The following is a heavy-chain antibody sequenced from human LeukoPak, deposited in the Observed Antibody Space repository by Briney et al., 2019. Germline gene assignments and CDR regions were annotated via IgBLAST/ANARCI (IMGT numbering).Heavy chain of an antibody. Sequence: GGSLRLSCAASGFTFSNYAMHWVRQAPGKGLEYVSAISSNGGSTYYANSVKGRFTISRDNSKNTLYLQMGSLRAEDMAVYYCARLVMIVRAPDYWGQGTLVTVSS. CDR1: GFTFSNYA. V-gene: IGHV3-64*01. D-gene: IGHD3-22*01. CDR2: ISSNGGST. J-gene: IGHJ4*02. CDR3: ARLVMIVRAPDY.